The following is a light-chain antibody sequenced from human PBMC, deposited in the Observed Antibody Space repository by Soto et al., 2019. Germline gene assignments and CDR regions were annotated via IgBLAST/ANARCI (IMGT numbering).Light chain of an antibody. CDR1: SSDIGRYNF. CDR3: CSYAGTYTYV. J-gene: IGLJ1*01. CDR2: DVT. Sequence: QSVLTQPRSVSGSPRQSVTISCTGTSSDIGRYNFVSWYQQHPGKAPHLLIFDVTKRPSGVPDRFSGSRSGNTASLTISGLQADDEADFHCCSYAGTYTYVFGTGTKVTVL. V-gene: IGLV2-11*01.